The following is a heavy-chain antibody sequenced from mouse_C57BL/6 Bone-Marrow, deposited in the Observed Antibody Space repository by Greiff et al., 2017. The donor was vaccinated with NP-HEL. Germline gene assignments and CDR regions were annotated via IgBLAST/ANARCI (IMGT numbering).Heavy chain of an antibody. V-gene: IGHV2-2*01. CDR2: IWSGGST. CDR1: GFSLTSYG. J-gene: IGHJ4*01. Sequence: VQLVESGPGLVQPSQSLSITCTVSGFSLTSYGVHWVRQSPGKGLEWLGVIWSGGSTDYNAAFISRLSISKDNSKSQVFFKMNSLQADDTAIYYCARTLHYYGSSESYYAMDYWGQGTSVTVSS. D-gene: IGHD1-1*01. CDR3: ARTLHYYGSSESYYAMDY.